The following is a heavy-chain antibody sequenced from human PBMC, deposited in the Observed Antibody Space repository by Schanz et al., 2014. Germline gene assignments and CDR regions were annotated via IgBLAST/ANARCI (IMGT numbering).Heavy chain of an antibody. D-gene: IGHD1-26*01. J-gene: IGHJ4*02. CDR3: ARERPRKGDFDY. V-gene: IGHV1-46*01. Sequence: QVQLVQSGAEVKEPGASVKLSCKSSGYTFTDYYMQWVRQAPGQGLEWLGTINDGGTHSAEKFQARIIMTRDTTTRTVYLDLSSLRSEDTAVYYCARERPRKGDFDYWGQGTLVTVSS. CDR2: INDGGT. CDR1: GYTFTDYY.